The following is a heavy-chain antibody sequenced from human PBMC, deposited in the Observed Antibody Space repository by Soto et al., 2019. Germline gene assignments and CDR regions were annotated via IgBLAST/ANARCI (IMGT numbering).Heavy chain of an antibody. D-gene: IGHD3-22*01. CDR1: GASLDRSNYY. V-gene: IGHV4-39*01. Sequence: NPSETLSLTCNVSGASLDRSNYYWDWIRQSPGKGLEWIGTTYYNGNAYYNPSLRSRVTMSVDTSKNQFSLKLMSVTAADTAVYYCARHFVAVVIKGWGYWGQGTLVTVSS. CDR3: ARHFVAVVIKGWGY. CDR2: TYYNGNA. J-gene: IGHJ4*02.